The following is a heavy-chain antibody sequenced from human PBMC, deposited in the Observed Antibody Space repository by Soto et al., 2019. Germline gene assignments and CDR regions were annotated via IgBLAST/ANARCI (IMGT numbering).Heavy chain of an antibody. J-gene: IGHJ4*02. V-gene: IGHV1-69*13. CDR2: IIPIFGTA. CDR3: ARDRRFGMATINFLDY. Sequence: SVKVSCKASGGTFSSYAISWVRQAPGQGLEWMGGIIPIFGTANYAQKFQGRVTITADESTSTAYMELSSLRSEDTAVYYCARDRRFGMATINFLDYWGQGTLVTVSS. CDR1: GGTFSSYA. D-gene: IGHD5-12*01.